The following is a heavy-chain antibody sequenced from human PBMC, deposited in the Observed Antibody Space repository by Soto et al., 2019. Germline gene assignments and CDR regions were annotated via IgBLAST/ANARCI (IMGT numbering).Heavy chain of an antibody. CDR2: IYNDGSYT. CDR1: GFIFKMYW. CDR3: TRGPRPISTGTGAY. V-gene: IGHV3-74*01. J-gene: IGHJ4*02. Sequence: GGSLRLSCAASGFIFKMYWMHWVRQTPGKGLVWISRIYNDGSYTDYADSVKGRFTISRGNVNDTLYLQMNNLRAEDSGLYYCTRGPRPISTGTGAYWGQGTQVTVSS. D-gene: IGHD3-10*01.